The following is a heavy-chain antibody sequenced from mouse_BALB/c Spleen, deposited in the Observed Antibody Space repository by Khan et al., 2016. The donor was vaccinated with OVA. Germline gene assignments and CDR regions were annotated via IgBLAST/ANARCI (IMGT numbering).Heavy chain of an antibody. CDR3: ARFHGGY. J-gene: IGHJ2*01. Sequence: QIQLVQSGPELKKPGETVKISCKASGYTFTNYVVNWVKQSPGQGLKWMGWINTYTGEPTYDDDFKGRFAFSLETSASTAFLQINSLKNEDTATYFCARFHGGYWRQGTTLTVSS. CDR1: GYTFTNYV. CDR2: INTYTGEP. V-gene: IGHV9-3-1*01.